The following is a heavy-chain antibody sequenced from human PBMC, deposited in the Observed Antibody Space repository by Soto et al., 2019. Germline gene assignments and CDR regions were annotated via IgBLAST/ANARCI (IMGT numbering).Heavy chain of an antibody. V-gene: IGHV6-1*01. CDR2: TCYRSKWYN. CDR1: GDSVSSNSAA. Sequence: PSQTLSLTCAISGDSVSSNSAAWNWIRQSPSRGLEWLGRTCYRSKWYNDSADSVRSRITINPDTSKNQFSLQMNSVPPEDTAVYYCARVGTSGWSFGMDVWGQGTTVTVSS. CDR3: ARVGTSGWSFGMDV. J-gene: IGHJ6*02. D-gene: IGHD6-19*01.